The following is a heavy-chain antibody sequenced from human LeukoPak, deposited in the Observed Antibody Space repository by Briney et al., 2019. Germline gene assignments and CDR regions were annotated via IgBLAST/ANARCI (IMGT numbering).Heavy chain of an antibody. D-gene: IGHD1-7*01. Sequence: SETLSLTCAVHGGSFSHYYWSWIRQPPGKGLEWIGEINDSGTINYNPSLLSRVTVSMDTSKNPFSLRLTSVTATDTAVYYCARRWNYGRNYYIDVWGNGATVSVSS. V-gene: IGHV4-34*01. CDR1: GGSFSHYY. J-gene: IGHJ6*03. CDR3: ARRWNYGRNYYIDV. CDR2: INDSGTI.